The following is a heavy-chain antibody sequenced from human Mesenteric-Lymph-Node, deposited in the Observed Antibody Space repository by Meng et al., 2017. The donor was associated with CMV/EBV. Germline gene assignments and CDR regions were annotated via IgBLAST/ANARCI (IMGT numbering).Heavy chain of an antibody. Sequence: GESLKISCAASGFTFNSYTMHWVRQAPGKGLEWVTVMSHDEIDEYYADSVKGRFTISRDNSKNTLYLQMNSLRAEDTAVYYCTRERPFWSGYYDYWGQGTLVTVSS. V-gene: IGHV3-30*14. CDR1: GFTFNSYT. CDR2: MSHDEIDE. D-gene: IGHD3-3*01. CDR3: TRERPFWSGYYDY. J-gene: IGHJ4*02.